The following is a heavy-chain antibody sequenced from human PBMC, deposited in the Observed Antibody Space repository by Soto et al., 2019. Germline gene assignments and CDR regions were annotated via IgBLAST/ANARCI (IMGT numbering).Heavy chain of an antibody. CDR2: IDWDDDQ. CDR1: GFSLSTSGMC. Sequence: SGPTLVNPTQTLTLTCTFSGFSLSTSGMCVSWIRQSPGKALEWLARIDWDDDQYYSTSLKTRLTISKDTSKNQVVLSMTNMDPVDTATYYCARTNILCSGDTCYSDWFDPWGQGTLVTVSS. J-gene: IGHJ5*02. D-gene: IGHD2-15*01. CDR3: ARTNILCSGDTCYSDWFDP. V-gene: IGHV2-70*11.